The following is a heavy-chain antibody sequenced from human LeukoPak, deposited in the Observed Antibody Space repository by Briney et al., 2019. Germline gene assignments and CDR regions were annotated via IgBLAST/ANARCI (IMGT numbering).Heavy chain of an antibody. CDR1: GYTFTGYY. J-gene: IGHJ3*02. CDR3: AGPMVRGVSDAFDI. V-gene: IGHV1-2*06. CDR2: INPNSGGT. D-gene: IGHD3-10*01. Sequence: GASVKVSCKASGYTFTGYYVHWVRQAPGQGLEWMGRINPNSGGTNYAQKFQGRVTMTRDTSISTAYMELSRLRSDDTAVYYCAGPMVRGVSDAFDIWGQGTMVTVSS.